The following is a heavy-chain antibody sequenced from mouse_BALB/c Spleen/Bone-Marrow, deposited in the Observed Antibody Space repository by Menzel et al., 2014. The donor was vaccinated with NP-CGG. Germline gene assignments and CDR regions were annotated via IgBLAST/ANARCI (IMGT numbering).Heavy chain of an antibody. CDR1: GYAFTNYL. V-gene: IGHV1-54*01. Sequence: VQRVESGAELVRPGTSVKVSCKASGYAFTNYLIEWMKQRPGQGLEWIGVINPGSGGTNYNEKFKGKATLTADKSSSTAYMQLSSLTSDDSAVYFCARNANWLFTYWGQGTLVTVSA. D-gene: IGHD4-1*01. CDR2: INPGSGGT. J-gene: IGHJ3*01. CDR3: ARNANWLFTY.